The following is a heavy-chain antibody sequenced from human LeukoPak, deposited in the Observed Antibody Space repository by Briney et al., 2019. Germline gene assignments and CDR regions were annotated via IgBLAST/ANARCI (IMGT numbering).Heavy chain of an antibody. V-gene: IGHV3-11*01. CDR2: ISSSGSTI. CDR3: ARVGSVAAAGTVDC. CDR1: GFTFSDYY. J-gene: IGHJ4*02. D-gene: IGHD6-13*01. Sequence: GGSLRLSCAASGFTFSDYYMSWIRQAPGKGLEWVSYISSSGSTIYYADSVKGRFTISRDNVKNSLYLQMNSLRAEDTAIYYCARVGSVAAAGTVDCWGQGTLVTVSS.